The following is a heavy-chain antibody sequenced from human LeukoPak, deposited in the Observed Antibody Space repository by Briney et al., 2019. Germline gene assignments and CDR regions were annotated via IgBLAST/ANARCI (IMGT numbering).Heavy chain of an antibody. CDR3: ARGPIVVVPAASYMDV. Sequence: GGSLRLSCAASGFTFSSYEMNWVRQAPGKGLEWVSYISSSGSTIYYADSVKGRFTISRDNAKNTLYLQMNSLRAEDTAVYYCARGPIVVVPAASYMDVWGKGTTVTISS. CDR1: GFTFSSYE. J-gene: IGHJ6*03. D-gene: IGHD2-2*01. V-gene: IGHV3-48*03. CDR2: ISSSGSTI.